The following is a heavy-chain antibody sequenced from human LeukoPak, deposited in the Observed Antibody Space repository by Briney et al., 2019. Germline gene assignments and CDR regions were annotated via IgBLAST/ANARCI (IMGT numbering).Heavy chain of an antibody. CDR1: GFTFSSYN. Sequence: GGSLRLSCAASGFTFSSYNMNWVRQAPGKGLEWVGRIKIKIDGGTTVYAAPVKGRFTISRDDSKNTMYLQMSSLKTEDTAVYYCARLTTVTGDWYFDLWGRGTLVTVSS. V-gene: IGHV3-15*01. CDR3: ARLTTVTGDWYFDL. D-gene: IGHD4-17*01. CDR2: IKIKIDGGTT. J-gene: IGHJ2*01.